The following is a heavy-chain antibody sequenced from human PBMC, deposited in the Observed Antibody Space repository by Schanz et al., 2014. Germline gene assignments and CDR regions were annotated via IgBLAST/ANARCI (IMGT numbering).Heavy chain of an antibody. J-gene: IGHJ4*02. V-gene: IGHV4-31*03. CDR1: GGSINSGAYY. CDR3: ARDWVVPAAIGEGNWNYDN. D-gene: IGHD2-2*02. Sequence: QVQLQESGPGLVKPSETLSLTCTVSGGSINSGAYYWSWLRQHPGKGLEWIGNIYHSGSTYYNPSLKSRVTISVDTSKNQFSLRLSSVTAADTAVYYCARDWVVPAAIGEGNWNYDNWGQGTLVTVSS. CDR2: IYHSGST.